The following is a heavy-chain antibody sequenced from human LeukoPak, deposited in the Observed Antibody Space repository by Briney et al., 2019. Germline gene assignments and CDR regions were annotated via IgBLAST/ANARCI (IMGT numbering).Heavy chain of an antibody. CDR2: INPSGGST. CDR1: GYTFTSYY. J-gene: IGHJ4*02. V-gene: IGHV1-46*01. D-gene: IGHD2-15*01. CDR3: ARGEYCSGGSCYPPSLDY. Sequence: ASVTVSCKASGYTFTSYYMHWVRQAPGQGLEWMGIINPSGGSTSYAQKFQGRVTMTRDTSTSTAYMELSSLRSEDTAVYYCARGEYCSGGSCYPPSLDYWGQGTLVTVSS.